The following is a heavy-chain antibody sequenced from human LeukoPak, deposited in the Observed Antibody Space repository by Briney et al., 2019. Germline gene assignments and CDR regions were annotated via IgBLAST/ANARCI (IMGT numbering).Heavy chain of an antibody. Sequence: GGSLRLSCAASGFTFSSSAMTWVRQTPGKGLEWVSSISASGLTTYYADSVKGRFTISRDNSKNTLYLQMSSLRAEDTAIYYCAKDHRSASESYYFDYWGQGSLVTVSS. V-gene: IGHV3-23*01. J-gene: IGHJ4*02. CDR3: AKDHRSASESYYFDY. D-gene: IGHD3-10*01. CDR1: GFTFSSSA. CDR2: ISASGLTT.